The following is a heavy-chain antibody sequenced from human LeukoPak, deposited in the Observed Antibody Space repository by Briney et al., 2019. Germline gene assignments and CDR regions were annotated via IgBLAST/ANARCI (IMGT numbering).Heavy chain of an antibody. J-gene: IGHJ4*02. V-gene: IGHV3-43*01. Sequence: GGSLRLSCAASGFNFDDYTMHWVRQAPGKGLEWVSLITCSGGNTYYADSVKGRFTISRDNFKRSLYLQMNSLRTEDTALYYCVKGPTHSANWCAALDYWGQGTLVTVSS. CDR1: GFNFDDYT. CDR2: ITCSGGNT. D-gene: IGHD1-1*01. CDR3: VKGPTHSANWCAALDY.